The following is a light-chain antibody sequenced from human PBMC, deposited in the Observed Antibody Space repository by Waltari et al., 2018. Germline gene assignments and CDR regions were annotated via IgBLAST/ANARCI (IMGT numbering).Light chain of an antibody. CDR1: QSVSSY. J-gene: IGKJ4*01. V-gene: IGKV3-11*01. CDR2: DAS. Sequence: EIVLTQSPATLSLSPGERATFSCRASQSVSSYLACYQQKPGQAPRLLIYDASNRATGIPARFSGSGSGTDFTLTISSLEPEDFAVYYCQQRSNWPPGSLTFGGGTKVEIK. CDR3: QQRSNWPPGSLT.